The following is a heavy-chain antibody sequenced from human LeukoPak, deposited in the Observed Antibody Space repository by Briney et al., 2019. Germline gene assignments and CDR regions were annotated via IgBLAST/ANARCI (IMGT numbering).Heavy chain of an antibody. CDR2: IYHSGST. Sequence: PSETLSLTCTVSGYSISSGYYWGWIRQPPGKGLEWIGSIYHSGSTYYNPSLKSRVTISVDKSKNQFSLKLSSVTAADTAVYYCARGARGGYFDYWGQGTLVTVSS. J-gene: IGHJ4*02. D-gene: IGHD3-16*01. V-gene: IGHV4-38-2*02. CDR1: GYSISSGYY. CDR3: ARGARGGYFDY.